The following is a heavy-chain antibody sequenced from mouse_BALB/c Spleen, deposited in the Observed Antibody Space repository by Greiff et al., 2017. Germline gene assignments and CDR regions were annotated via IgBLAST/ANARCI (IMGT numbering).Heavy chain of an antibody. CDR1: SYTFTDYA. V-gene: IGHV1-67*01. CDR2: ISTYYGNT. D-gene: IGHD1-1*01. J-gene: IGHJ1*01. CDR3: ARQVYYYGSSYDYWYFDV. Sequence: QVHVKQSGPELVRPGVSVKISCKGSSYTFTDYAMHWVKQSHAKSLEWIGVISTYYGNTNYNQKFKGKATMTVDKSSSTAYMELARLTSEDSAVYYCARQVYYYGSSYDYWYFDVWGAGTTVTVSS.